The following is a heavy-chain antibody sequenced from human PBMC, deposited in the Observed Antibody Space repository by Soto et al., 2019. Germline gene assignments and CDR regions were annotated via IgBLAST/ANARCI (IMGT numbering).Heavy chain of an antibody. CDR3: ARDKITGLFDY. J-gene: IGHJ4*02. D-gene: IGHD2-8*02. CDR2: INHSGST. V-gene: IGHV4-34*01. CDR1: GRSFSGYY. Sequence: QVQLQQWGAGLLKPSETLSLTCAVYGRSFSGYYWTWISQPPGTGLEWIGEINHSGSTNYNPSLKSRVTISVDTSKSQFSLKLTSVTAADTAVYYCARDKITGLFDYWGQGTLVTVSS.